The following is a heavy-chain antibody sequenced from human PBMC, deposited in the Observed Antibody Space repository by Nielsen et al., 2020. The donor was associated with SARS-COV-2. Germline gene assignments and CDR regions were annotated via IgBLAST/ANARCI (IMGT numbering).Heavy chain of an antibody. CDR3: ARGAGNGPVDY. J-gene: IGHJ4*02. CDR2: ISSGSNYI. V-gene: IGHV3-21*01. D-gene: IGHD1-1*01. CDR1: GFTFSSFT. Sequence: GGSLRLSYAASGFTFSSFTMNWVRQGPGEGLEWVSFISSGSNYIYYADSVKGRFTISRDNAKNSLYLQMNSLRAEDTAVYYCARGAGNGPVDYWGQGTLVSVSS.